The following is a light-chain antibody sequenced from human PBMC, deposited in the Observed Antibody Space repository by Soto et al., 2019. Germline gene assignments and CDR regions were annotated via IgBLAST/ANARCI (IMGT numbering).Light chain of an antibody. Sequence: DIVMTQSPDSLAVSLGERATINCKSSQSVLYSSNNKNYLAWYQQKPGQPPKLLIYWASTRESGVSDRFSGSGSGTDFTLTISSLQAEDVAIYYCQQYYNTPLTFGPGTKVDIK. V-gene: IGKV4-1*01. J-gene: IGKJ3*01. CDR1: QSVLYSSNNKNY. CDR3: QQYYNTPLT. CDR2: WAS.